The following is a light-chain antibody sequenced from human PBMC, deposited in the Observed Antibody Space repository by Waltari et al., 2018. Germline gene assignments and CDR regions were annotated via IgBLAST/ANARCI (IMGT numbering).Light chain of an antibody. Sequence: DIQMTQSPSSLSASVGDRVTITCQASHDISNYLNWYQQKPGKAPKSLIYEASNLETGVPSRFSGSGSGTDFSFTISSLQPEDIATYYCQQFDNLVYTFGQGTKLEIK. V-gene: IGKV1-33*01. CDR2: EAS. J-gene: IGKJ2*01. CDR1: HDISNY. CDR3: QQFDNLVYT.